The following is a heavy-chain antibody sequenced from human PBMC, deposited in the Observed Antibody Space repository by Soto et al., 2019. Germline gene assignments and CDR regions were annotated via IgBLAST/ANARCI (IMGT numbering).Heavy chain of an antibody. CDR2: IYPGDSDT. J-gene: IGHJ5*02. V-gene: IGHV5-51*01. CDR3: ARRYYDFWSGYYTQWFDP. D-gene: IGHD3-3*01. Sequence: GESLKISCKGSGYSFTSYWIGWVRQMPGKGLEWMGIIYPGDSDTRYSPSFQGQVTISADKSISTAYLQWSSLKASDTAMYYCARRYYDFWSGYYTQWFDPWGQGTLVTV. CDR1: GYSFTSYW.